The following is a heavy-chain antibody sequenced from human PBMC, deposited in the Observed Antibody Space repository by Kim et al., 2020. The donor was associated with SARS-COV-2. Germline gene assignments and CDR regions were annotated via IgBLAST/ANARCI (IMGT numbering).Heavy chain of an antibody. D-gene: IGHD3-22*01. CDR3: APYYDSNSYRGQWD. CDR2: ISSNSGHT. J-gene: IGHJ4*01. CDR1: GYSFSNYG. Sequence: VSVKVSCKASGYSFSNYGLVWARQAPGQGLEWMGWISSNSGHTKYAQNVQGRVTLTTDTSTNTGYMELSSLRSDDTAVYYCAPYYDSNSYRGQWDWGQGTPVTVSS. V-gene: IGHV1-18*01.